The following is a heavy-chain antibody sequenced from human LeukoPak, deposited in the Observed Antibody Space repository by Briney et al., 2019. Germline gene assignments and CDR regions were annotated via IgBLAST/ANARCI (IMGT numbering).Heavy chain of an antibody. V-gene: IGHV3-30-3*01. CDR1: GFTFSSYA. J-gene: IGHJ3*01. CDR2: ISYDGSNK. Sequence: GGSLRLSCAASGFTFSSYAMHWVRQAPGKGLEWVAVISYDGSNKYYADSVKGRYTISKDNSKNTVYLQMNSLRPDDTSVYYCATLGLYCSGGRCWSRVFDLWGQGTMVIVSS. D-gene: IGHD2-15*01. CDR3: ATLGLYCSGGRCWSRVFDL.